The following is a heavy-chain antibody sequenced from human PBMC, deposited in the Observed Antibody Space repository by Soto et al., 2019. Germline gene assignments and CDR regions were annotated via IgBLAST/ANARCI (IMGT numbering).Heavy chain of an antibody. V-gene: IGHV1-18*01. D-gene: IGHD3-22*01. Sequence: ASVKVSCKASGYTFINYGIDWVRQAPGQGLEWVGWISPYNAKTNYAHKFQGRVTMTTDTATRTVYMELRSLRSDDTAVYYCAREGPNYYDSSGNYGRWFDPWGQGTLVTAPQ. CDR2: ISPYNAKT. CDR1: GYTFINYG. CDR3: AREGPNYYDSSGNYGRWFDP. J-gene: IGHJ5*02.